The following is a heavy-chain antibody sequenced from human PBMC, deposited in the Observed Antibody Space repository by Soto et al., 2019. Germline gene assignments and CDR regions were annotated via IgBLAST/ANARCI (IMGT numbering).Heavy chain of an antibody. Sequence: GGSLVLYCAACGFTFNSYTMAWVRQAPVTGLHEVPAIRGQHASPSQEDPAQGHFTTSRDNSRNTLSLHLNSLRAEDTATYYCAKARCSGNSCYVPDYWGHGSLVTVSS. D-gene: IGHD2-15*01. CDR2: IRGQHASP. J-gene: IGHJ4*01. V-gene: IGHV3-23*01. CDR1: GFTFNSYT. CDR3: AKARCSGNSCYVPDY.